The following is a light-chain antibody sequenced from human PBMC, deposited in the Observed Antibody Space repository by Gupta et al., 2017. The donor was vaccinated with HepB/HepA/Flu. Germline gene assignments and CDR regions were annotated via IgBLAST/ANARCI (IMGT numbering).Light chain of an antibody. J-gene: IGKJ3*01. V-gene: IGKV1-33*01. Sequence: DIQRTHSPSSLSASIGDRVTITCQASQDITNYLSWYQQKPGKAPKLLIYDASNLETGVPPRFSGSGSGTDFTFTISSLQPEDIATYYCQQYNHLPFTFGPGTKVDF. CDR2: DAS. CDR1: QDITNY. CDR3: QQYNHLPFT.